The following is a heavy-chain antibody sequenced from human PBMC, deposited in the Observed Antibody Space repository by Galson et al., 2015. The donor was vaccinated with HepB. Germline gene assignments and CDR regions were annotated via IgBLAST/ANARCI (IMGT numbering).Heavy chain of an antibody. CDR3: AKDSGGVSSHRVPINSQNIVIGLIDY. CDR1: GFTFDDYT. V-gene: IGHV3-43*01. J-gene: IGHJ4*02. Sequence: SLRLSCAASGFTFDDYTMHWVRQAPGKGLEWVSLISWDGGSTYYADSVKGRFTISRDNSKNSLYLQMNSLRTEDTALYYCAKDSGGVSSHRVPINSQNIVIGLIDYWGQGTLVTVSS. CDR2: ISWDGGST. D-gene: IGHD2/OR15-2a*01.